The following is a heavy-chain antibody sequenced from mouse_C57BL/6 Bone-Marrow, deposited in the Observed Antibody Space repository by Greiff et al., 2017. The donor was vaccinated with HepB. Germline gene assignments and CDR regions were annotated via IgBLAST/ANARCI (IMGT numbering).Heavy chain of an antibody. V-gene: IGHV1-54*01. CDR1: GYAFTNYL. CDR3: ARRNPYGNYFDY. CDR2: INPGSGGT. D-gene: IGHD2-1*01. J-gene: IGHJ2*01. Sequence: VQLVESGAELVRPGTSVKVSCKASGYAFTNYLIEWVKQRPGQGLEWIGVINPGSGGTNYNEKFKGKATLTADKSSSTAYMQLSSLTSEDSAVYFCARRNPYGNYFDYWGQGTTLTVSS.